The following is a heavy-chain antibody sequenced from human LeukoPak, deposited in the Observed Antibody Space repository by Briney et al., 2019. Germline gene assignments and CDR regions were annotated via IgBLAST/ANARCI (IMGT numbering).Heavy chain of an antibody. CDR3: ARLFGDSSGYYYVSSYFDY. V-gene: IGHV3-30*04. Sequence: GGSLRLSCAASGFTFNKYSMHWVRQAPGKGPEWVAVISYDGRNKYYADSVKGRFTIFRDNSKTTLYLQMHSLRVEDTAVYYCARLFGDSSGYYYVSSYFDYWGQGTLVTVSS. D-gene: IGHD3-22*01. J-gene: IGHJ4*02. CDR1: GFTFNKYS. CDR2: ISYDGRNK.